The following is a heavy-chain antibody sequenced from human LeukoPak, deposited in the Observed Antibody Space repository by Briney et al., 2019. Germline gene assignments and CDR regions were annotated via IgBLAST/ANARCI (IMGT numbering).Heavy chain of an antibody. V-gene: IGHV3-30*18. D-gene: IGHD5-18*01. CDR1: GFTFSSYS. Sequence: PGGSLRLSCAASGFTFSSYSMNWVRQAPGKGLEWVAVISYDGSNKYYADSVKGRFTISRDNSKNTLYLQINSLRAEDTAVYYCAKDTAMVLAYWGQGTLVTVSS. CDR3: AKDTAMVLAY. J-gene: IGHJ4*02. CDR2: ISYDGSNK.